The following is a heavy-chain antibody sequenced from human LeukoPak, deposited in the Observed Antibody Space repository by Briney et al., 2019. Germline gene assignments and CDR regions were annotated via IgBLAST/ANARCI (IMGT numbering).Heavy chain of an antibody. Sequence: SETLSLTCTVSGGSISSGGYYWSWIRQHPGTGLEWIGYIYYSGSTNYNPSLKSRVTISVDTSKNQFSLKLSSVTAADTAVYYCARFIFGVVNSWFDPWGQGTLVTVSP. CDR3: ARFIFGVVNSWFDP. CDR1: GGSISSGGYY. CDR2: IYYSGST. V-gene: IGHV4-61*08. D-gene: IGHD3-3*01. J-gene: IGHJ5*02.